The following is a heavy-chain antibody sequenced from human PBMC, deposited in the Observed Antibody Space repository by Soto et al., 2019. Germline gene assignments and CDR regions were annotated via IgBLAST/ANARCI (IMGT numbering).Heavy chain of an antibody. CDR1: GFTFSSYG. J-gene: IGHJ6*02. D-gene: IGHD2-2*01. V-gene: IGHV3-33*01. CDR2: IWYDGSNK. CDR3: ARDLGCSSTSCYAYYYYYGMDV. Sequence: QVQLVESGGGVVQPGRSLRLSCAASGFTFSSYGMHWVRQAPGKGLEWVAVIWYDGSNKYYADSVKGRFTISRDNSKNPLYLKMNSLRAEDTAVYYCARDLGCSSTSCYAYYYYYGMDVWGQGTTVTVSS.